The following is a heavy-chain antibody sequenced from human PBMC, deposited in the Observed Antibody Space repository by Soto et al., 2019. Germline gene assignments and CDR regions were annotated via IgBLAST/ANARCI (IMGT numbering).Heavy chain of an antibody. CDR3: AKEERYYDSSGYYYKDYFDY. Sequence: GGSLRLSCTPFGFNFDAYAMSWVRQAPGKGLEWVSAISGSGGSTYYADSVKGRFTISRDNSKNTLYLQMNSLRAEDTAVYYCAKEERYYDSSGYYYKDYFDYWGQGTLVTVSS. CDR1: GFNFDAYA. D-gene: IGHD3-22*01. J-gene: IGHJ4*02. V-gene: IGHV3-23*01. CDR2: ISGSGGST.